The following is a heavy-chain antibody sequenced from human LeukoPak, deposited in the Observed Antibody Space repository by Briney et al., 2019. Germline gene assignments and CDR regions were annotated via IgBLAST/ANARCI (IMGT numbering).Heavy chain of an antibody. D-gene: IGHD2-2*01. V-gene: IGHV1-2*02. J-gene: IGHJ4*02. CDR2: INPSSGGT. CDR1: GYTSTDYY. CDR3: ARDGKGYCSTTSCDVFDY. Sequence: ASVKVSCKASGYTSTDYYIHWVRQAPGQGLEWMGWINPSSGGTNHAQKFQGRVTMTRDTSISTAYMEVSRLKSDDTAVYYCARDGKGYCSTTSCDVFDYWGQGTLVTVSS.